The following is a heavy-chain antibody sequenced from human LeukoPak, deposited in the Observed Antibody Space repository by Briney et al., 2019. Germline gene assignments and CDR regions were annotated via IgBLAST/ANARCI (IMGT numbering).Heavy chain of an antibody. V-gene: IGHV1-18*01. J-gene: IGHJ4*02. CDR3: ARPIAAAGRGVGY. CDR1: GYTFTSYG. CDR2: ISAYNGNT. D-gene: IGHD6-13*01. Sequence: ASVKVSCKASGYTFTSYGISWVRQAPGRGLEWMGWISAYNGNTNYAQKFQGRVTMTRDTSISTAYMELSRLRSDDTAVYYCARPIAAAGRGVGYWGQGTLVTVSS.